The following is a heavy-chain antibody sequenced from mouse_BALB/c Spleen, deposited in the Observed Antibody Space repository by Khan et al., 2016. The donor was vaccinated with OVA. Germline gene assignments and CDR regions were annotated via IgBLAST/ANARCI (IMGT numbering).Heavy chain of an antibody. CDR1: GFTFSSYG. V-gene: IGHV5-17*02. J-gene: IGHJ2*01. D-gene: IGHD1-1*01. CDR3: ATSYYYGYYFDY. CDR2: ISGDSNTI. Sequence: EVELVESGGGLVQPGGSRKLSCAASGFTFSSYGMHWVRQAPEKGLEWVAYISGDSNTIYYADTVKGLFTISRDNPKNTLFLQMTSLMSEDTAMYYCATSYYYGYYFDYWGPGTTLTVSS.